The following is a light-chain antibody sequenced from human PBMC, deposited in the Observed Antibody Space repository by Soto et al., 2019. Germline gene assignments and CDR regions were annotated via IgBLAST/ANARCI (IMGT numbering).Light chain of an antibody. Sequence: DIQMTQSPSILSASVGDRVTITCRSSQTITNWLAWYQQKPGKAPRLLIYDASSLESWVPSRFSGSGSGTEFTLTISSLQPEDFATYCCQQSYSTPRTFGQGTKVDIK. CDR1: QTITNW. CDR2: DAS. CDR3: QQSYSTPRT. J-gene: IGKJ1*01. V-gene: IGKV1-5*01.